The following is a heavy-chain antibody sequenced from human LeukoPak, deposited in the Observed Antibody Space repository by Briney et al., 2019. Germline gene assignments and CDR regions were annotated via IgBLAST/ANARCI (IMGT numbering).Heavy chain of an antibody. Sequence: GGSLRLSCAASGFTFSSYDMNWVRQAPGKGLEWVSFISTISSTKYYADSVKGRFTISRDNAKNSLYLQMNSLRDEDTAVYYCARGKIGYYYGDYDGYWGQGTLVIVSS. J-gene: IGHJ4*02. V-gene: IGHV3-48*02. CDR2: ISTISSTK. CDR1: GFTFSSYD. CDR3: ARGKIGYYYGDYDGY. D-gene: IGHD4-17*01.